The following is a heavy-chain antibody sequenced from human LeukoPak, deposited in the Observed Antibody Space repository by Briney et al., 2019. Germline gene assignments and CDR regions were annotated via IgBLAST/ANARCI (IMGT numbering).Heavy chain of an antibody. D-gene: IGHD2-21*02. J-gene: IGHJ4*02. Sequence: APVKASCKASGYTFTSYGISWVRQAPGHGLEWMGWISAYIGNTNYAQKLQGRFTMTTDTSTSTAYMELRSLRSDDTAVYYGAVIAVVVTATTRDDYWGQGTLVTVSS. CDR2: ISAYIGNT. CDR3: AVIAVVVTATTRDDY. CDR1: GYTFTSYG. V-gene: IGHV1-18*01.